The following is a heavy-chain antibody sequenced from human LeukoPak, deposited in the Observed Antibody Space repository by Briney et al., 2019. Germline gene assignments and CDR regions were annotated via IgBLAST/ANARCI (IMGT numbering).Heavy chain of an antibody. CDR2: IYPGDSDT. CDR1: GYSFTSYW. Sequence: GESLKISCKGSGYSFTSYWIDWVRQMPGKGLEWMGIIYPGDSDTRYSPSFQGQVTISADKSISTAYLQWSSLKASDTAMYYCARLVVGSSWYVPWFDPWGQGTLVTVSS. V-gene: IGHV5-51*01. D-gene: IGHD6-13*01. J-gene: IGHJ5*02. CDR3: ARLVVGSSWYVPWFDP.